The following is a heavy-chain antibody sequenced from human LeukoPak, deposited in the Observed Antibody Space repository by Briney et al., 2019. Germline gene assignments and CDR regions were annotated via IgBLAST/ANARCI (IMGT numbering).Heavy chain of an antibody. V-gene: IGHV4-39*01. CDR1: GGSISSSSYY. D-gene: IGHD3-10*01. CDR2: IYYSGST. J-gene: IGHJ4*02. CDR3: AKHSPLWFGEDY. Sequence: PSETLSLTCTVSGGSISSSSYYWGWIRQPPGKGLEWIGSIYYSGSTYYNPSLTRRVTISVDTSKNQFSLKLSSVTAADTAVYYCAKHSPLWFGEDYWGQGTLVTVSS.